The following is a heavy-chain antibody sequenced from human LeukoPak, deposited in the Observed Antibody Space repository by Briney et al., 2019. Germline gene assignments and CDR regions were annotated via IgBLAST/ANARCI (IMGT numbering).Heavy chain of an antibody. CDR1: GFSLNASGMC. D-gene: IGHD7-27*01. CDR3: ARMNRGNYFDY. CDR2: IDWDDDT. V-gene: IGHV2-70*11. Sequence: ESGPALVKPTQTLTLTCTFSGFSLNASGMCVSWIRQPPGKALEWLARIDWDDDTYYSTSLNTRLTISKDTSKNQVVLTMTNMDPVDTATYYCARMNRGNYFDYWGQGTLATVSS. J-gene: IGHJ4*02.